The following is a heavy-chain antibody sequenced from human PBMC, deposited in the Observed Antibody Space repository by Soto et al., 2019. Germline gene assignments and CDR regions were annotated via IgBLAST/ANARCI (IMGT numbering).Heavy chain of an antibody. CDR3: ARGDDSSGYYYYADFDL. V-gene: IGHV1-18*01. CDR2: ISAYNGNT. D-gene: IGHD3-22*01. J-gene: IGHJ3*01. CDR1: GYTFTSYG. Sequence: QVQLVQSGAEVKKPGASVKVSCKASGYTFTSYGISWVRQAPGQGLEWMGWISAYNGNTNYAQKLQGRVTMTTDTSTSTAYMELRSLRSDDTSVYYCARGDDSSGYYYYADFDLWGQGTMVTVSS.